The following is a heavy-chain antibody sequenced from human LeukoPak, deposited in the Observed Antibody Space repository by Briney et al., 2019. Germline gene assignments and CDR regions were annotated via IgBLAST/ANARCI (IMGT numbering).Heavy chain of an antibody. V-gene: IGHV3-33*01. D-gene: IGHD4/OR15-4a*01. CDR1: GFTFSSYG. J-gene: IGHJ6*02. CDR2: IWYDGSNK. CDR3: ARAKVPRYYYYYGMDV. Sequence: PGGSLRLSCAASGFTFSSYGMHWVRQAPGKRLEWVSGIWYDGSNKYYADSVKGRFTISRDNSKNTLYLQMNSLRAEDTAVYYCARAKVPRYYYYYGMDVWGQGTTVTVSS.